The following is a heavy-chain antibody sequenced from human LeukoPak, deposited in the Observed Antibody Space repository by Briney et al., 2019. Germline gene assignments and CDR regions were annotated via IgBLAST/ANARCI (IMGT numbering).Heavy chain of an antibody. CDR2: INHSGST. CDR3: ARFGFIGSGWARRQFVDY. CDR1: GGSFSGYY. V-gene: IGHV4-34*01. Sequence: NASETLSLTCAVYGGSFSGYYWSWIRQPPGKGLEWIGEINHSGSTNYNPSLKSRVTISVDTSKNRFSLKLSSVTAADTAVYYCARFGFIGSGWARRQFVDYWGQGTLVTVSS. D-gene: IGHD6-19*01. J-gene: IGHJ4*02.